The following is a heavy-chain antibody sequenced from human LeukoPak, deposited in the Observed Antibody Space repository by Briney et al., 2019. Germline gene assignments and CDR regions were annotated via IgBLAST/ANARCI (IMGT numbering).Heavy chain of an antibody. CDR1: GFTFSDYY. V-gene: IGHV3-11*01. D-gene: IGHD3-16*02. Sequence: GGSLRLSCAASGFTFSDYYMSWIRQAPGKGLEWVSYISSSGSTIYYADSVKGRFTISRDNAKNSLYLQMNSLRAEDTAVYYCARSPQLSLRLGELSRYYGMDVWGQGTTVTVSS. CDR2: ISSSGSTI. CDR3: ARSPQLSLRLGELSRYYGMDV. J-gene: IGHJ6*02.